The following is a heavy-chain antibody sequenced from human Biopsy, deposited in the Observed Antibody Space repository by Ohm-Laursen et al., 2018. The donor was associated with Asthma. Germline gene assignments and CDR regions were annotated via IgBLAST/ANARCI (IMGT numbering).Heavy chain of an antibody. CDR1: GYSLTDLS. Sequence: SSVKVSCKISGYSLTDLSMHWVRQAPGQGLEWMGGHDHEEGGTVNARRFQGRVTMTEDTSTDTAYMEVTSLRSEDTAIYYCARCQVGYSSGWSLLLKKIYYSGMDVWGQGTAVTVS. CDR2: HDHEEGGT. CDR3: ARCQVGYSSGWSLLLKKIYYSGMDV. D-gene: IGHD6-19*01. J-gene: IGHJ6*02. V-gene: IGHV1-24*01.